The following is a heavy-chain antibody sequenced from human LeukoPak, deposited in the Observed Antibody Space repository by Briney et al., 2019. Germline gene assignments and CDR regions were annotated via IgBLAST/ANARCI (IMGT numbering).Heavy chain of an antibody. D-gene: IGHD2-2*01. V-gene: IGHV3-74*01. Sequence: GGSLRLSCAASGFTFSSYWMHWVRQAPGKGLVWVSRINTDGGSTSYADSVKGRFTISRDNAKNTLYLQMNSLRAEDTAVYYCARRGYCSSTSCYDTYYYYYMDVWGKGTTVTVSS. CDR3: ARRGYCSSTSCYDTYYYYYMDV. J-gene: IGHJ6*03. CDR2: INTDGGST. CDR1: GFTFSSYW.